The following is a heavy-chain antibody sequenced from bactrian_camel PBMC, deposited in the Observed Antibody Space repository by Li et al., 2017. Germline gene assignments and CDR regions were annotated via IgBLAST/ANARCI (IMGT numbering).Heavy chain of an antibody. CDR2: ISAGSASA. J-gene: IGHJ4*01. D-gene: IGHD3*01. Sequence: VQLVESGGGSVQAGGSRRLSCTPSGYSYDQYCMGWFRQAPGKQREGVAGISAGSASAYYADSVKGRFTISRDNAKNTLYLQMNILEPEDTAMYYCAATRGPLLVRYVFEEGRYKYWGQGTQVTVS. V-gene: IGHV3S66*01. CDR3: AATRGPLLVRYVFEEGRYKY. CDR1: GYSYDQYC.